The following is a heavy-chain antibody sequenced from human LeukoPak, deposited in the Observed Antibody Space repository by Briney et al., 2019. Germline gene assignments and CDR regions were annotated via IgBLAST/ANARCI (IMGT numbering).Heavy chain of an antibody. Sequence: GSLRLSCAASGFTFSSYGMHWVRQAPGKGLEWVAVIWYDGSNKYYADSVKGRFTISRDNSKNTLYLQMNSLRAEDTAVYYFARGAERVFGVVNPWFHPWGQGTLVTVSS. J-gene: IGHJ5*02. D-gene: IGHD3-3*01. V-gene: IGHV3-33*01. CDR3: ARGAERVFGVVNPWFHP. CDR2: IWYDGSNK. CDR1: GFTFSSYG.